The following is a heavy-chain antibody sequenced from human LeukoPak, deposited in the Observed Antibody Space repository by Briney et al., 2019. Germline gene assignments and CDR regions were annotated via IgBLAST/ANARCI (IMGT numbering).Heavy chain of an antibody. CDR3: AKGGYYDSSGYPFDY. CDR1: GXTFSNYA. J-gene: IGHJ4*02. CDR2: ISDSGST. Sequence: GGSLSLSCATSGXTFSNYAMNWVRQAPGEGLDWVSVISDSGSTNYADSVKGRFTISRDNSKNTLYLQMNSLRAEDTAVYYCAKGGYYDSSGYPFDYWGQGTLVTVSS. D-gene: IGHD3-22*01. V-gene: IGHV3-23*01.